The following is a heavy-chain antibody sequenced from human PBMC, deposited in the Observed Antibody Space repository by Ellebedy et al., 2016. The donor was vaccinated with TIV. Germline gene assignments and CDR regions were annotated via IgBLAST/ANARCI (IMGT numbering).Heavy chain of an antibody. CDR1: GFTFSSYW. V-gene: IGHV3-74*01. J-gene: IGHJ4*02. CDR3: EKDPGRGLHYKYIDS. D-gene: IGHD4-17*01. Sequence: GESLKISCAASGFTFSSYWMHWVRQAPGKGLVWVSLINSDGSRTTDADSVKGRFTISRDNAKNSLYLQMNSLRDEDTALNDCEKDPGRGLHYKYIDSWGQGALVTFSS. CDR2: INSDGSRT.